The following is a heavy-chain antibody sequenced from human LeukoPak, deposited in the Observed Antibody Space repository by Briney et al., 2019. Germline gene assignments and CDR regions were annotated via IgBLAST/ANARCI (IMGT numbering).Heavy chain of an antibody. CDR2: ISSSGSTI. Sequence: GGSLRLSCAASGFISSDYYMDWVRQAPGKGLEWVSYISSSGSTISYAESVKGRFTVSRDNARNSVYLQMNSLRAEDTAVYYCARNFYDSSGYYRIDSWGQGTLVTVSS. V-gene: IGHV3-11*01. CDR1: GFISSDYY. J-gene: IGHJ4*02. D-gene: IGHD3-22*01. CDR3: ARNFYDSSGYYRIDS.